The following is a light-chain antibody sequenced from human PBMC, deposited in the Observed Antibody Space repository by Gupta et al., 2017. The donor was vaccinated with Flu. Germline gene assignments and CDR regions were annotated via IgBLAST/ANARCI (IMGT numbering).Light chain of an antibody. CDR2: VNSDGSH. CDR3: QTWGTGIQI. CDR1: SGHSSNA. V-gene: IGLV4-69*01. Sequence: QIVLTQSPSASASLGASVKLTCTLNSGHSSNAIAWHQQQPEKGPRYLMKVNSDGSHAMGDGIPDRFSGSSSGAERYLTISSLQSEDEAYYYCQTWGTGIQIFGGGTKLTVL. J-gene: IGLJ2*01.